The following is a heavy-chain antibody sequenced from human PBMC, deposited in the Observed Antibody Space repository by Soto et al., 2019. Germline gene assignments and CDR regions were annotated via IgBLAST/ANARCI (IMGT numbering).Heavy chain of an antibody. V-gene: IGHV3-30*18. CDR2: ISYDGSNK. J-gene: IGHJ6*03. D-gene: IGHD3-3*01. CDR3: AKSGGYDFWSGYPRQYYYYMDV. CDR1: GFTFSSYG. Sequence: GGSLRLSCAASGFTFSSYGMHWVRQAPCKGLEWVAVISYDGSNKYYADSVKGRFTISRDNSKNTLYLQMNSLRAEDTAVYYCAKSGGYDFWSGYPRQYYYYMDVWGKGTTVTVYS.